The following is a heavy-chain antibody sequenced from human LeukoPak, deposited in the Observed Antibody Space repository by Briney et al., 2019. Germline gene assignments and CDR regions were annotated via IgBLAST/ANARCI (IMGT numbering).Heavy chain of an antibody. V-gene: IGHV3-33*01. J-gene: IGHJ4*02. CDR3: ARDLRSGRLDY. D-gene: IGHD2-15*01. CDR1: GFTFSSYG. CDR2: IWYDGSNK. Sequence: PGRSLRLSCAASGFTFSSYGMRWVRQAPGKGLEWVAVIWYDGSNKYYADSVKGRFTISRDNSKNTLYLQMNSLRAEDTAVYYCARDLRSGRLDYWGQGTLVTVSS.